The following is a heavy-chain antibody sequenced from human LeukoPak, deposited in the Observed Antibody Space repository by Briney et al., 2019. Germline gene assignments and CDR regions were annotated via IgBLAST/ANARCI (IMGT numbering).Heavy chain of an antibody. CDR1: GYTFTSYG. CDR3: ARDTAMVMRRIHPIGY. J-gene: IGHJ4*02. CDR2: ISAYNGNT. V-gene: IGHV1-18*01. D-gene: IGHD5-18*01. Sequence: GASVKVSCKASGYTFTSYGISWVRQVPGQGLEWMGWISAYNGNTNYAQKLQGRVTMTTDTSTSTAYMELRSLRSDDTAVYYCARDTAMVMRRIHPIGYWGQGTLVTVSS.